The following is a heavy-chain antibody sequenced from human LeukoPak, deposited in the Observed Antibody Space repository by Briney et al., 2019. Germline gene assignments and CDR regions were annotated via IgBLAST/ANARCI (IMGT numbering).Heavy chain of an antibody. CDR1: GGTLSSYV. CDR2: IIALFATA. V-gene: IGHV1-69*05. Sequence: ASVKVSCKASGGTLSSYVITWVRQAPGQGLEWVGGIIALFATAKYAQKFQGRVTITMDESTSIAYMALSSLTSEDTAVYYCARARDYYDSSGSLGPFGYWGQGTLVTVSS. CDR3: ARARDYYDSSGSLGPFGY. J-gene: IGHJ4*02. D-gene: IGHD3-22*01.